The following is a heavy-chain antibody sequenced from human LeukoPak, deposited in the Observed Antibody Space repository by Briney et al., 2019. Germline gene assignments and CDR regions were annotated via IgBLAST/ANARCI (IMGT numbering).Heavy chain of an antibody. D-gene: IGHD4/OR15-4a*01. CDR3: ARGPLLGDDYDPPFRY. J-gene: IGHJ4*02. CDR1: GGSFSGYY. CDR2: INHSGST. V-gene: IGHV4-34*01. Sequence: SETLSLTCAVYGGSFSGYYWSWIRQPPGQGLEWIGEINHSGSTNYNPSLQSRVTISIDKSKNQFSLKLTSVTAADSAVYFCARGPLLGDDYDPPFRYWGQGTLVTVSS.